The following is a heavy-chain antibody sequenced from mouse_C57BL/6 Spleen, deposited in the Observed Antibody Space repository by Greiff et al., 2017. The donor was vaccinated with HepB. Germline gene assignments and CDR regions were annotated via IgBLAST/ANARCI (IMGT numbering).Heavy chain of an antibody. CDR2: FYPGSGSI. V-gene: IGHV1-62-2*01. CDR1: GYTFTEFT. Sequence: VKVVESGAELVKPGASVKLSCKASGYTFTEFTIHWVKQRSGQGLEWIGWFYPGSGSIKYNEKFKDKATLTADKSSSTVYMELSRLTSEDSSVYFCARHALYYGSRYAMDYWGQGTSVTVSS. CDR3: ARHALYYGSRYAMDY. D-gene: IGHD1-1*01. J-gene: IGHJ4*01.